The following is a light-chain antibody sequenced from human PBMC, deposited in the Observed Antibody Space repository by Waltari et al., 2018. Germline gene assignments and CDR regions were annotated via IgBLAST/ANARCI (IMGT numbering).Light chain of an antibody. CDR2: AAS. Sequence: IVLTQSPGTLSLSPGGRATLSCRASQSIGKYLVWYQQKPGQAPRLLIYAASSRATGVPDRFSGSGSGTDFSLTISRLEPEDFAVYYCQNHERLPATFGQGTKVEIK. CDR3: QNHERLPAT. V-gene: IGKV3-20*01. CDR1: QSIGKY. J-gene: IGKJ1*01.